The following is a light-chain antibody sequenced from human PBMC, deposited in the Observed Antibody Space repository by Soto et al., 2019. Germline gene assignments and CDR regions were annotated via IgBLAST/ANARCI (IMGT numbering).Light chain of an antibody. J-gene: IGKJ4*01. CDR2: DAS. CDR1: QSVRSY. CDR3: QQRSNWPLT. Sequence: EIVLTQSPATLSLSPGERATLSCRASQSVRSYLAWYQQKPGQAPRLLIYDASNRATGIPARFSGSGSGTAFTLTITSLEPEDLAVYYCQQRSNWPLTFGGGTKVEIK. V-gene: IGKV3-11*01.